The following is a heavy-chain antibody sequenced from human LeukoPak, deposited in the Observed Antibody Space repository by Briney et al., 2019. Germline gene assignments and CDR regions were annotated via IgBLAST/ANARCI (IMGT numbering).Heavy chain of an antibody. CDR1: SYSISSYY. V-gene: IGHV4-59*13. CDR2: IYYSGST. J-gene: IGHJ4*02. CDR3: AGDYGSGILI. Sequence: PSETLSLTCTVSSYSISSYYWSWIRQPPGKGLEWIGYIYYSGSTNYNPSLKSRVTISVDTSKNQFSLKLSSVTAADTAVYYCAGDYGSGILIWGQGTLVTVSS. D-gene: IGHD3-10*01.